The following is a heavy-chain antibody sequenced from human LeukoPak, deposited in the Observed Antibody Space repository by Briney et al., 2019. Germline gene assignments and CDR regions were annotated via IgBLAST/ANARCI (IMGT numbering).Heavy chain of an antibody. D-gene: IGHD3-16*01. Sequence: SETLSLTCTVSGGSISSGGFYCTWIRQHPGKGLEWIGYIYYSGSTYHNPSLKSRITISVDTSKNQFPLRLTSVTAADTAVYYCARKLPFQYFDSWGQGTLVTVSS. CDR1: GGSISSGGFY. CDR3: ARKLPFQYFDS. V-gene: IGHV4-30-4*08. CDR2: IYYSGST. J-gene: IGHJ4*02.